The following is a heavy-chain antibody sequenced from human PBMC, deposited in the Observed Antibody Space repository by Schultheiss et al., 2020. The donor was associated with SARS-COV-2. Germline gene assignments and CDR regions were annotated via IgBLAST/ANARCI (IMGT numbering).Heavy chain of an antibody. D-gene: IGHD2-15*01. CDR2: ISYDGSSK. Sequence: GESLKISCAASGFTFSNYVMHWVRQAPGRGLEWVALISYDGSSKYYADSVKGRFTISRDNSKNTLYLQMNSLRAEDTAVYHCAKTKLMYCSGGSCYPDYWGQGTLVTVSS. V-gene: IGHV3-30*18. CDR3: AKTKLMYCSGGSCYPDY. J-gene: IGHJ4*02. CDR1: GFTFSNYV.